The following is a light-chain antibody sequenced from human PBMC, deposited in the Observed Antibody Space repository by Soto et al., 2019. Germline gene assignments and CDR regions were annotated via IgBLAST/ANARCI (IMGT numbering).Light chain of an antibody. CDR2: GAS. Sequence: ERVMTQSTATLSVSPGERATLSCRASQSVSSNLAWYQQKPGQAPRLLIYGASSRATGIPDRFSGSGSGTDFTLTISRLEPEDFAVYYCQQYGGSPGTFGQGTKVDNK. J-gene: IGKJ1*01. V-gene: IGKV3-20*01. CDR3: QQYGGSPGT. CDR1: QSVSSN.